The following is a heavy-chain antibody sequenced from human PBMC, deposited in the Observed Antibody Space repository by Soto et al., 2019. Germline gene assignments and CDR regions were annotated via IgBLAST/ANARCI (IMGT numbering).Heavy chain of an antibody. Sequence: PGGSLRLSGAASGFTFTSYSMNGVRQAPGQGLEWVSYITSKSTTIKYADSVKGRFTVSRDNAKNSLYLQLNSLRDEDTAVYYCAREMGACSDSSCYPGPYDSWGQGTLVTVSS. CDR3: AREMGACSDSSCYPGPYDS. CDR1: GFTFTSYS. CDR2: ITSKSTTI. D-gene: IGHD3-16*01. V-gene: IGHV3-48*02. J-gene: IGHJ5*02.